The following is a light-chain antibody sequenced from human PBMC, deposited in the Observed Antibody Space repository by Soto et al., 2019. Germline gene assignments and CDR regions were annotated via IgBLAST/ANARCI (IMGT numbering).Light chain of an antibody. V-gene: IGLV1-40*01. J-gene: IGLJ2*01. CDR1: SSNIGAGFD. CDR2: RNS. CDR3: QSYDSSLSGSV. Sequence: QSVLTQPPSVSGAPGQRVTISCTGSSSNIGAGFDVHWYQQNPGTAPKLLIYRNSNRPSGVPDRFSGSRSGTSASLAITGLQAEDEADYYCQSYDSSLSGSVFGGGTKLTVL.